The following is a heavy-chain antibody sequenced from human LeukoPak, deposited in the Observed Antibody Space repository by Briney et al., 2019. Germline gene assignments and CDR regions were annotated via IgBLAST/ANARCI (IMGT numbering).Heavy chain of an antibody. D-gene: IGHD6-19*01. J-gene: IGHJ5*02. Sequence: PSETLSLTCTVSGGSISSGSYYWSWIRQPAGKGLEWIGRIYTSGITNYNPSLKSRVTISVDTSKNQSSLKLSSVTAADTAVYYCARDRSGWYGWFDPWGQGTLVTVSP. CDR1: GGSISSGSYY. CDR3: ARDRSGWYGWFDP. V-gene: IGHV4-61*02. CDR2: IYTSGIT.